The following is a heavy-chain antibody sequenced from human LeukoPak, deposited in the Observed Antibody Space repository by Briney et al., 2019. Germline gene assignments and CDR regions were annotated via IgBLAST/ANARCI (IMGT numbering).Heavy chain of an antibody. CDR1: GGSISNYQ. CDR2: VYYSGST. J-gene: IGHJ5*02. D-gene: IGHD3-22*01. V-gene: IGHV4-59*12. CDR3: TGTYYYDSSGYAP. Sequence: SETLSLTCTVSGGSISNYQWSWIRQPPGKGLEWIGFVYYSGSTNYNPSLKSRVTISVDTSKNQFSLKLSSVTAEDTAVYYCTGTYYYDSSGYAPWGQGTPVTVSS.